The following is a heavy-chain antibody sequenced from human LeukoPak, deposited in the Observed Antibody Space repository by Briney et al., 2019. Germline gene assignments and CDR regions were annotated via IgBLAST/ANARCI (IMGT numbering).Heavy chain of an antibody. D-gene: IGHD5-12*01. V-gene: IGHV4-4*02. Sequence: SETLSLTCAVSGGSISSSNWWSWVRQPPGKGLEWIGEIYHSGSTNYNPSLKGRVTISVDTSKNQFSLKLSSVTAADTAVYYCAREGYSGYDYSFYFDYWGQGTLVTVSS. J-gene: IGHJ4*02. CDR1: GGSISSSNW. CDR2: IYHSGST. CDR3: AREGYSGYDYSFYFDY.